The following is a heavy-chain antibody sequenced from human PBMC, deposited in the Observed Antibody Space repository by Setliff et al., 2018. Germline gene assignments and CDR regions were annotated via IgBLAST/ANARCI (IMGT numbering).Heavy chain of an antibody. CDR2: ISSYNSDVT. J-gene: IGHJ3*01. CDR1: GYISSSYG. D-gene: IGHD2-15*01. V-gene: IGHV1-18*01. Sequence: ASVKVSCKASGYISSSYGISWVRQAPGQGLEWMAWISSYNSDVTNYAQRFQGRITMTTDTSTSVAYMDLRGLRSDDTAIYYCAISTLSICSGGSCPNVFDVWGPGTMVTVSS. CDR3: AISTLSICSGGSCPNVFDV.